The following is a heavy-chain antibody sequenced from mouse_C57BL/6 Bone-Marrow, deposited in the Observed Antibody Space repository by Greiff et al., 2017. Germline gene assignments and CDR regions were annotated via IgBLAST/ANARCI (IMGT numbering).Heavy chain of an antibody. V-gene: IGHV7-3*01. CDR2: IRNKANGYTT. J-gene: IGHJ1*03. Sequence: EVKLMESGGGLVQPGGSLSLSCAASGFTFTDYYMSWVRQPPGKALEWLGFIRNKANGYTTEYSASVKGRFTISRDNSQSILYLQMNALRAEDSATYYCARYPLTGREGYFDVWGTGTTVTVSS. CDR1: GFTFTDYY. CDR3: ARYPLTGREGYFDV. D-gene: IGHD4-1*01.